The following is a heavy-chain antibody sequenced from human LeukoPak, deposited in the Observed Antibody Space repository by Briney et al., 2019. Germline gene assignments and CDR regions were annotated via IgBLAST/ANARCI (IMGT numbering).Heavy chain of an antibody. J-gene: IGHJ6*03. V-gene: IGHV5-51*01. CDR3: ARADSRSYYMDV. CDR1: GYTFSSYW. Sequence: GESLNISCAGSGYTFSSYWIGWVRQMPGKGLEWMGISYPGDSDTRYSPSFQGQVTISADKSISTAYLQWSSLKASHTAMYFCARADSRSYYMDVWGKGATVTVSS. CDR2: SYPGDSDT. D-gene: IGHD2-15*01.